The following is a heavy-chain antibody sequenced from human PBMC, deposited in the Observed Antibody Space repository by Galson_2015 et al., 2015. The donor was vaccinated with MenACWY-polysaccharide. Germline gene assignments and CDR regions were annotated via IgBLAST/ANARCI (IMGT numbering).Heavy chain of an antibody. D-gene: IGHD1-26*01. V-gene: IGHV4-59*08. Sequence: SEPLSLTCPVSGGSISNSYWSWIRQPPGKGMEWIGYIYYSGTTNYNTSLKGRVTISVATSKNQFSLRLSSVTAADTAVYYCARLWVSGNYEKFDYWGQGTLVTVSS. CDR1: GGSISNSY. CDR3: ARLWVSGNYEKFDY. CDR2: IYYSGTT. J-gene: IGHJ4*02.